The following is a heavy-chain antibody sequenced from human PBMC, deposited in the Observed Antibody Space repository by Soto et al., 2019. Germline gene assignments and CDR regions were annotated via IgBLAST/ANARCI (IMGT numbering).Heavy chain of an antibody. CDR1: GFTFSSYG. CDR2: IWYDGSNK. CDR3: ARDLSSGWYDWFDP. V-gene: IGHV3-33*01. J-gene: IGHJ5*02. Sequence: QVQLVESGGGVVQPGRSLRLSCAASGFTFSSYGMHWVRQAPGKGLEWVAVIWYDGSNKYYADSVKGRFTISRDNSKNTLYLQMNSLRAEDTAVYYCARDLSSGWYDWFDPWGQGTLVTVSS. D-gene: IGHD6-19*01.